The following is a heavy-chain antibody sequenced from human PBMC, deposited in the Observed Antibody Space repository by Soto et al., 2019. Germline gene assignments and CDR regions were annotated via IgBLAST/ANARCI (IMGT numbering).Heavy chain of an antibody. D-gene: IGHD2-2*01. CDR2: ISGHDGNT. Sequence: ASVKVCCRASACRLTSYGTSWVRQAPGKGLEWMGWISGHDGNTKYTQKLQGRVTVTTDTSTSTAYMDLRSLRSDDTAVYYCAREYCSSASCYGPDFWGQGTLVTVS. CDR3: AREYCSSASCYGPDF. V-gene: IGHV1-18*01. CDR1: ACRLTSYG. J-gene: IGHJ4*02.